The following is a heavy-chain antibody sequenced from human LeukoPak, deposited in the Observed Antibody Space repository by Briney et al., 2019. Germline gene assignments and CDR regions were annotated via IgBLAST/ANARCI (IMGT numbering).Heavy chain of an antibody. CDR1: GFTFSSYW. Sequence: GGSLRLSCAASGFTFSSYWMTWVRQAPGKGLEWVANIKQDGNAKFYVDSVKGRSTISRDNAKNSLYLQMNSLRAEDTAMYYCARVNPDYGDNHFDYWGQGSLVTVSS. CDR2: IKQDGNAK. CDR3: ARVNPDYGDNHFDY. V-gene: IGHV3-7*01. J-gene: IGHJ4*02. D-gene: IGHD4-17*01.